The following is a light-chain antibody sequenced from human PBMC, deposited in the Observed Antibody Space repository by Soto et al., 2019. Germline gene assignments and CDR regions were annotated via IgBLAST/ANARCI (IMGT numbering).Light chain of an antibody. J-gene: IGLJ2*01. CDR3: SSYAGTNNFVV. CDR1: SSDVGGYNY. CDR2: EVS. Sequence: QSVLTQPPSASGSPGQSVTISCTGTSSDVGGYNYVSWYQQHPGKAPKLMIYEVSKRPSGVPDRFSGSKSGNTASLTVSGLLAEDEADFYCSSYAGTNNFVVFGGGTKVTVL. V-gene: IGLV2-8*01.